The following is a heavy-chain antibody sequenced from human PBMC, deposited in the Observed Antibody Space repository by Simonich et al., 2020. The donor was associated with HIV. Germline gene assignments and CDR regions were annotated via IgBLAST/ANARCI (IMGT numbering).Heavy chain of an antibody. CDR3: TTDDYSYYFDY. J-gene: IGHJ4*02. CDR2: IKRKTDGETT. Sequence: EVQLVESGGGLVKPGGSLRLSCAASGFTFSNAWMSWVRQAPGKGLEGVGRIKRKTDGETTHYAAPVKGRFTISRDDSKNTLYLQMNSLKTEDTAVYFCTTDDYSYYFDYWGQGTLVTVSS. D-gene: IGHD2-15*01. CDR1: GFTFSNAW. V-gene: IGHV3-15*01.